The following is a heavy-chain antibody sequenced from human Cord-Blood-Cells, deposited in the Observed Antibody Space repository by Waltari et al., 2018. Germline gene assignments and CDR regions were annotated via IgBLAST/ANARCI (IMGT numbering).Heavy chain of an antibody. CDR2: IWYDGSNK. V-gene: IGHV3-33*01. Sequence: QVQLVESGGGVVQRGRSLRLSCAASVSTFSCYGVHWVRQAPGKGLEWVAVIWYDGSNKYYADSVKGRFTISRDNSRNTLYLQMNSLRAEDTAVYYCAREYQLLLDYWGQGTLVTVSS. J-gene: IGHJ4*02. CDR1: VSTFSCYG. CDR3: AREYQLLLDY. D-gene: IGHD2-2*01.